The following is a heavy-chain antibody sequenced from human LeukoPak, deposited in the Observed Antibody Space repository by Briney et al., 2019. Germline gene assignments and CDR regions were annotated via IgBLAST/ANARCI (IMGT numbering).Heavy chain of an antibody. V-gene: IGHV1-2*02. J-gene: IGHJ3*02. CDR3: ASRGLILGSNTLKDIVVVPAAIPYDAFDI. CDR2: INPNSGGT. CDR1: GYTFTGYY. D-gene: IGHD2-2*02. Sequence: ASVKVSCKASGYTFTGYYMHWVRQAPGQGLEWMGWINPNSGGTNYAQTFQGRVTMTRDTSISTAYMELSRLRSDDTAVYYCASRGLILGSNTLKDIVVVPAAIPYDAFDIWGQGTMVTVSS.